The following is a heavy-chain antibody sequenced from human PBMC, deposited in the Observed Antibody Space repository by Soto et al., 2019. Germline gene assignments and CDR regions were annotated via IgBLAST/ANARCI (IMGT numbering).Heavy chain of an antibody. CDR1: GGSISSYY. V-gene: IGHV4-59*01. J-gene: IGHJ5*02. CDR3: ARTGHREGRDNWFDP. CDR2: IYYSGST. D-gene: IGHD3-10*01. Sequence: KPSETLSLTCTVSGGSISSYYWSWIRQPPGKGLEWIGYIYYSGSTNYNPSLKSRVTISVDTSKNQFSLKLSSVTAADTAVYYCARTGHREGRDNWFDPWGQGTLVTVSS.